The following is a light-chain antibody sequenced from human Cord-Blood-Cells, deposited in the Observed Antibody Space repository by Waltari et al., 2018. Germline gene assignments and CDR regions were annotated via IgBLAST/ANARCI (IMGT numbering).Light chain of an antibody. CDR2: DVS. J-gene: IGLJ2*01. CDR1: SSDVGGYNY. V-gene: IGLV2-14*01. CDR3: SSYTSSSTVV. Sequence: QSALTQPASVSGSPGQSITISCTGTSSDVGGYNYVSWYQQHPGKAPKLMIYDVSNRPSVVSNRFSGSKSGNTASLTNSGLQAEDEADYYCSSYTSSSTVVFGGGTKLTVL.